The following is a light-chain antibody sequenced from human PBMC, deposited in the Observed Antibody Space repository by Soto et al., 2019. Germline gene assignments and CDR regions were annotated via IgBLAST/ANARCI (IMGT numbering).Light chain of an antibody. CDR2: AAA. Sequence: AIQMAQSQSSLSASVGDRVTITCRASQGIGNDVGWFQQKPGKAPKLLIYAAATLQSGVPSRFSGSTSGTDFTLTISSLQPEAFATYYCLQDHNYPLTFGGGTKVEIK. J-gene: IGKJ4*01. CDR1: QGIGND. CDR3: LQDHNYPLT. V-gene: IGKV1-6*02.